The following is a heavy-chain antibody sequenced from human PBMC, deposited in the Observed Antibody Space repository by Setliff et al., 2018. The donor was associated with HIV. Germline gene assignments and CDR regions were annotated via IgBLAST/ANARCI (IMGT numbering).Heavy chain of an antibody. CDR1: GFTFSSYN. D-gene: IGHD2-2*01. CDR2: ISSTSTYT. J-gene: IGHJ1*01. V-gene: IGHV3-21*06. CDR3: ATDLSILPGA. Sequence: GGSLRLSCAASGFTFSSYNMNWVRQAPGKGLEWVSSISSTSTYTYYADSLKGRFTTSRDNAKNSLYLQMNSLRDEDTAMYYCATDLSILPGAWGQGTLVTVSS.